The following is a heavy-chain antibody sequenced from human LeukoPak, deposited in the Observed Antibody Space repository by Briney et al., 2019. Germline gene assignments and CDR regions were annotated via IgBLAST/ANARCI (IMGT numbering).Heavy chain of an antibody. V-gene: IGHV3-30*04. CDR1: GFTFSSYA. CDR2: ISYDGSNK. CDR3: AREDVDLYSGSYGGGDWFDP. D-gene: IGHD1-26*01. J-gene: IGHJ5*02. Sequence: GGSLRLSCAASGFTFSSYAMHWVRQAPGKGLEWVAVISYDGSNKYYADSVKGRFTISRDNSKNTLYLQMNSLRAEDTAVYYCAREDVDLYSGSYGGGDWFDPWGQGTLVTVSS.